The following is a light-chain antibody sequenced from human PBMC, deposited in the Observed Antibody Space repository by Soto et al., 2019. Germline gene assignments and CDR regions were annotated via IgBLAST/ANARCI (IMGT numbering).Light chain of an antibody. J-gene: IGLJ1*01. CDR3: SSYTSSNSNV. Sequence: QSVLPQPASVSGFLGQSITISCTGTSSDVGGSNYVSWYQQFPGKAPKLMISDVTNRPSGVSNRFSGSKSGNTASLTISGLQAEDEADYYCSSYTSSNSNVFGTGTKVTVL. V-gene: IGLV2-14*01. CDR1: SSDVGGSNY. CDR2: DVT.